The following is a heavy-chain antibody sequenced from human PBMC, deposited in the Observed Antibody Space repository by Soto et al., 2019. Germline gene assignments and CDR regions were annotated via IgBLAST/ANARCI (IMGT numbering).Heavy chain of an antibody. CDR1: GYTFTSYG. J-gene: IGHJ6*02. Sequence: ASVKVSYKATGYTFTSYGISWVRQAPGQGLEWMGWFSAYNGNTNYAQKLQGRVTMTTDTSTSTAYMELRSLRSDDTAVYYCARERGGAVDRSLHYYGVMDGWGQATTVTV. CDR3: ARERGGAVDRSLHYYGVMDG. D-gene: IGHD6-19*01. CDR2: FSAYNGNT. V-gene: IGHV1-18*04.